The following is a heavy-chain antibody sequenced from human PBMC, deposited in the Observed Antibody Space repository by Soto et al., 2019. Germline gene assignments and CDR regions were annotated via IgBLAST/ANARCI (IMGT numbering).Heavy chain of an antibody. CDR1: GFTFDDFS. V-gene: IGHV3-9*01. J-gene: IGHJ4*02. D-gene: IGHD4-17*01. CDR2: ISWNSGSI. CDR3: TRASHSDFGDYGYFEF. Sequence: EVQLVESGGGLVQPGRSLRLSCAASGFTFDDFSMHWVRHTPGEGLEWVSGISWNSGSIGYADSVKGRFSISRDNAKNSLDLQLNSLRTEDTALYYCTRASHSDFGDYGYFEFWGQGTLVTVSS.